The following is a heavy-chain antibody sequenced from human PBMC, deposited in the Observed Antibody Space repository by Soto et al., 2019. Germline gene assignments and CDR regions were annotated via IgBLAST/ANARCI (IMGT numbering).Heavy chain of an antibody. D-gene: IGHD6-13*01. Sequence: GASVKVSCKASGYTFTNYYIHWVRQAPGQGLEWMGIINPSGGSTSYAQKFQGRVTMTRDTSTSTVYMELSSLRSEDTAVYYCARTFIAAAGTIGAFDIWGQGTMVTVSS. CDR1: GYTFTNYY. CDR3: ARTFIAAAGTIGAFDI. CDR2: INPSGGST. V-gene: IGHV1-46*03. J-gene: IGHJ3*02.